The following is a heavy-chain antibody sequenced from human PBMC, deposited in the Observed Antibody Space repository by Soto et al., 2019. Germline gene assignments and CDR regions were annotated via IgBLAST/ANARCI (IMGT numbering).Heavy chain of an antibody. CDR1: GFMFSSKI. D-gene: IGHD3-9*01. CDR2: IWPNGDNT. J-gene: IGHJ4*01. Sequence: GGSLRLSCVASGFMFSSKIMSWVRQTPGKGLEWVSSIWPNGDNTHYADSVKGRFTISRDNTKNTLYLQMNSLRAEDTAVYYCAHMTGFDYGGHGTLVTVP. CDR3: AHMTGFDY. V-gene: IGHV3-23*01.